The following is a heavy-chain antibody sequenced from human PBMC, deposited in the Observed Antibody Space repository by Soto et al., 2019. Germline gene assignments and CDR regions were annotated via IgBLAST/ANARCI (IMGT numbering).Heavy chain of an antibody. CDR3: ARDGQLLPRDELRSSSYFDY. CDR1: GFNFSSYV. CDR2: IGYDVCNK. J-gene: IGHJ4*02. Sequence: QVQLVESGGGVVQPGRSLRLSCAASGFNFSSYVMHWVRQAPVKGLEWVAVIGYDVCNKYDADSVKGRLIISIDNSKNTLYLQMNSLRDEATAVYYCARDGQLLPRDELRSSSYFDYWGQRTLVTVSS. D-gene: IGHD6-19*01. V-gene: IGHV3-33*01.